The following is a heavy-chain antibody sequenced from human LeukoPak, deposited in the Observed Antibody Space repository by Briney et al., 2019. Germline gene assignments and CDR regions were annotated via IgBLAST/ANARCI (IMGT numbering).Heavy chain of an antibody. CDR3: ARDFSSDYDYVWGSYRPFDY. V-gene: IGHV1-24*01. J-gene: IGHJ4*02. Sequence: ASVKVSCKVSGYTLTELSMHWVRQAPGKGLEWMGGFDPEDGETIYAQKFQGRVTMTEDTSTDTAYMELSSLRSEDTAVYYCARDFSSDYDYVWGSYRPFDYWGQGTLVTVSS. D-gene: IGHD3-16*02. CDR2: FDPEDGET. CDR1: GYTLTELS.